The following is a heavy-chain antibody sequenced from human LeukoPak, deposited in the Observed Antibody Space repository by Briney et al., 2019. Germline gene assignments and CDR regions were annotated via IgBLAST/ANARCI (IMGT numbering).Heavy chain of an antibody. D-gene: IGHD5-18*01. J-gene: IGHJ4*02. Sequence: PSETLSLTCAVYGGSFSGYYWSWIRQPPGKGLEWIGEINHSGSTNYNPSLKGRVTISVDTSKNQFSLKLSSVTAADTAVYYCARGFRIQLWSRSSALDYWGQGTLVTVSS. CDR3: ARGFRIQLWSRSSALDY. V-gene: IGHV4-34*01. CDR2: INHSGST. CDR1: GGSFSGYY.